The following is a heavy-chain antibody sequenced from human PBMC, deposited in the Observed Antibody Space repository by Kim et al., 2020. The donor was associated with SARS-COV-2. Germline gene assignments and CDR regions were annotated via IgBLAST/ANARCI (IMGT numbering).Heavy chain of an antibody. Sequence: SETLSLTCTVSGGSISSYYWSWIRQPPGKGLEWIGYIYYSGSTNYNPSLKSRVTISVDTSKNQFSLKLSSVTAADTAVYYCAREQQPPNRNFDYWGQGTLVTVSS. CDR3: AREQQPPNRNFDY. V-gene: IGHV4-59*01. J-gene: IGHJ4*02. CDR2: IYYSGST. CDR1: GGSISSYY. D-gene: IGHD5-18*01.